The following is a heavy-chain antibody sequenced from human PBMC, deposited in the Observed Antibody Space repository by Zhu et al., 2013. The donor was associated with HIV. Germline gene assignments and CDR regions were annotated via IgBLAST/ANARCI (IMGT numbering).Heavy chain of an antibody. V-gene: IGHV1-3*01. CDR2: INAGNGNT. J-gene: IGHJ1*01. CDR1: GYTFTSYA. D-gene: IGHD6-19*01. Sequence: QVQLVQSGAEVKKPGASVKVSCKASGYTFTSYAMHWVRQAPGQRLEWMGWINAGNGNTKYSQKFQGRVTITRDTSASTAYMELSSLRSEDTAVYYCARCIAVAGNEYFQHWARAPWSPSPQ. CDR3: ARCIAVAGNEYFQH.